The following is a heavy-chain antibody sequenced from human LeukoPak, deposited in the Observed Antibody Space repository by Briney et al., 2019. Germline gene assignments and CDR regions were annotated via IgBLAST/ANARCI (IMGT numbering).Heavy chain of an antibody. J-gene: IGHJ4*02. V-gene: IGHV1-2*02. Sequence: GASVKVSRKASGYTFTGYYMHWVRQAPGQGLEWMGWINPNSGGTNYAQKFQGRVTMTRDTSISTAYMELSRLRSDDTAVYYCARSCSGGSCYLDYWGQGTLVTVSS. CDR2: INPNSGGT. CDR1: GYTFTGYY. CDR3: ARSCSGGSCYLDY. D-gene: IGHD2-15*01.